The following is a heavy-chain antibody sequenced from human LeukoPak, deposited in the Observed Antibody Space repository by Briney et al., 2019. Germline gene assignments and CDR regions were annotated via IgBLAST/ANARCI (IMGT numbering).Heavy chain of an antibody. J-gene: IGHJ4*02. CDR2: IWYDGSNK. V-gene: IGHV3-33*01. Sequence: GRSLRLSCAASGFTFSRYGMHWVRQAPGKGLEWVAVIWYDGSNKYYADSVKGRFTISRDNSKNTLYLQMNSLRAEDTAVYYCARDRIDGSGSYYNPSFFYWGQGTLVTVSS. CDR1: GFTFSRYG. D-gene: IGHD3-10*01. CDR3: ARDRIDGSGSYYNPSFFY.